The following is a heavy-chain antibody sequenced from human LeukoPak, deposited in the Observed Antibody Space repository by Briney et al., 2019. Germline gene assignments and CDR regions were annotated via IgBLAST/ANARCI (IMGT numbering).Heavy chain of an antibody. CDR1: GFTFSNYG. CDR2: IPYDGSNK. V-gene: IGHV3-30*02. CDR3: AKEYQPNWFDP. Sequence: PGGSLRLSCAASGFTFSNYGMHWARQTPGKGLEWVAFIPYDGSNKYYADSVKGRFTISRDNSRNTLYLQMNSLRAEDTAVYYCAKEYQPNWFDPWGQGTLVTVSS. D-gene: IGHD2-2*01. J-gene: IGHJ5*02.